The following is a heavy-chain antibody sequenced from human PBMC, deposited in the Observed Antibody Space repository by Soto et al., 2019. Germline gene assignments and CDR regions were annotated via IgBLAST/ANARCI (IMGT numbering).Heavy chain of an antibody. CDR3: AKDGYGRSYYFDY. CDR2: ISWDGGST. J-gene: IGHJ4*02. Sequence: GGSLRLSCAASGFTFDNYIMHWVRQAPGKGLEWVSFISWDGGSTYYADSVKGRFTISRDNSKNSLYLQMNSLRTEDAALYYCAKDGYGRSYYFDYWGQGTLVTVSS. D-gene: IGHD5-18*01. V-gene: IGHV3-43*01. CDR1: GFTFDNYI.